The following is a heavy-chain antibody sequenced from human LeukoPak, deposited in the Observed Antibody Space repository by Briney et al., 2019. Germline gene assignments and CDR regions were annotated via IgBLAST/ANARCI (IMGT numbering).Heavy chain of an antibody. CDR3: AKKRITMIVVVISPFDY. CDR2: ISGSGGST. Sequence: TGGSLRLSCAASGFTFSSYAMSWVRQAPGKGLEWVSAISGSGGSTYYADSVKGRFTISRDNSRNTLYLQMNSLRAEDTAVYYCAKKRITMIVVVISPFDYWGQGTLVTVSS. J-gene: IGHJ4*02. D-gene: IGHD3-22*01. CDR1: GFTFSSYA. V-gene: IGHV3-23*01.